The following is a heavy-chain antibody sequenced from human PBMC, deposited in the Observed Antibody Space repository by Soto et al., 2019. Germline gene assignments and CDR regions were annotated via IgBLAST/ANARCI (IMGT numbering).Heavy chain of an antibody. D-gene: IGHD6-19*01. V-gene: IGHV3-9*01. CDR1: GFTFDDYA. Sequence: AGGSLRLSCAASGFTFDDYAMHWVRQAPGKGLEWVSGISWNSGRIAYADSVKGRFNISRDNARTSLHLQMTSLRREDTALYYCAKAPGVAVAGTLIDFWGQGTLVTISS. J-gene: IGHJ4*02. CDR2: ISWNSGRI. CDR3: AKAPGVAVAGTLIDF.